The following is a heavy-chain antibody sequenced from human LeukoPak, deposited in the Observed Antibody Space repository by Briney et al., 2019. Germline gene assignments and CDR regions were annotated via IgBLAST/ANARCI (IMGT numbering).Heavy chain of an antibody. V-gene: IGHV4-4*02. J-gene: IGHJ4*02. Sequence: SETLSLTCAVSGGSIISSNWWSWVRQPPGEGLEWVGEIYHSGSTNSNPSLKSRVTISVDKSKNQFSLKLTSVTAADTAVYYCARADYGSGSKFDFWGQGTLVTVSS. CDR1: GGSIISSNW. CDR3: ARADYGSGSKFDF. CDR2: IYHSGST. D-gene: IGHD3-10*01.